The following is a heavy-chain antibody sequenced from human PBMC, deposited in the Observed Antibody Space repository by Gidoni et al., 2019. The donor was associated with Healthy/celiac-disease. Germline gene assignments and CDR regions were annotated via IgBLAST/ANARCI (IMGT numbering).Heavy chain of an antibody. J-gene: IGHJ5*02. CDR1: GGSISSSSYY. D-gene: IGHD2-2*01. Sequence: QLQLQESGPGLVKPSETLSLTCTVSGGSISSSSYYWGWIRKPPGKGLEWIGSIYYSGSTYYNPSLKSRVTISVDTSKNQFSLKLSSVTAADTAVYYCAPDPFCSSTSCWFDPWGQGTLVTVSS. CDR3: APDPFCSSTSCWFDP. V-gene: IGHV4-39*01. CDR2: IYYSGST.